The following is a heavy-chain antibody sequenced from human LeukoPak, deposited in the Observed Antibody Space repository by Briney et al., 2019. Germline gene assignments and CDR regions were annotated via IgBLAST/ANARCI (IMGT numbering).Heavy chain of an antibody. Sequence: SVKVSCKASGGTFSSYAISWVRQAPGQGLEWMGGIIPIFGTANYAQKFQGRVTITADESTSTAYMELSSLRSEDTAVYYCARVSTPEYYYDSSGYSHFDYWGQGTLVTVSS. CDR3: ARVSTPEYYYDSSGYSHFDY. CDR2: IIPIFGTA. CDR1: GGTFSSYA. V-gene: IGHV1-69*01. J-gene: IGHJ4*02. D-gene: IGHD3-22*01.